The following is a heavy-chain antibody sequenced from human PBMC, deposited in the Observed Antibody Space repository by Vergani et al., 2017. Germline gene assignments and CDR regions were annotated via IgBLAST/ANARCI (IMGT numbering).Heavy chain of an antibody. J-gene: IGHJ4*02. D-gene: IGHD2-15*01. CDR1: GFTFTSYG. CDR2: IRSDESRR. V-gene: IGHV3-30*02. CDR3: AKEGGGYGSGGTCYPEY. Sequence: AQLSESGGTLVRPGGSLRLSCVASGFTFTSYGLNWVRQAPGKGLEWVASIRSDESRRYYGDSMEGPFTISRDNSKNTLYLQMKSLRPEDTAVYYCAKEGGGYGSGGTCYPEYWGQGTLVIVSS.